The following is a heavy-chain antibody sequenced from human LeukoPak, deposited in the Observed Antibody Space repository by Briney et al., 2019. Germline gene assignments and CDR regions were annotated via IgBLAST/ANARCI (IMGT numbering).Heavy chain of an antibody. J-gene: IGHJ5*02. CDR2: IYYSGST. V-gene: IGHV4-39*07. CDR1: GGSISNSSYY. D-gene: IGHD3-3*01. CDR3: ARGSSRTIFGVVISGPSWFDP. Sequence: SETLSLTCTVSGGSISNSSYYWGWIRQPPGKGLEWIGSIYYSGSTYYNPSLKSRVTISVDTSKNQFSLKLSSVTAADTAVYYCARGSSRTIFGVVISGPSWFDPWGQGTLVTVSS.